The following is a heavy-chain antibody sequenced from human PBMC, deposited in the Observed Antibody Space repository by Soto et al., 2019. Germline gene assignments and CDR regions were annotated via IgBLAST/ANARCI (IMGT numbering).Heavy chain of an antibody. V-gene: IGHV3-72*01. CDR1: GFTFSDHY. J-gene: IGHJ4*02. Sequence: EVQLVESGGGLVQPEGSLRLSCAASGFTFSDHYMDWVRQAPGKGLEWVGRIKNKANSYTTEYAAPVKGRFIISRDDSKSSVFLQMNRLKAVDTAVYYCTRSRLGSSRSSDYWAREFWSPSPQ. CDR3: TRSRLGSSRSSDY. D-gene: IGHD6-19*01. CDR2: IKNKANSYTT.